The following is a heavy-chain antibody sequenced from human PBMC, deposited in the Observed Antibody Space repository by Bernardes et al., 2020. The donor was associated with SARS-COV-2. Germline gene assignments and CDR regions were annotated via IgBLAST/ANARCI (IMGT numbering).Heavy chain of an antibody. D-gene: IGHD4-17*01. J-gene: IGHJ6*02. Sequence: SETLSLTCTVSGASISSYYWSWIRQSPGKGLEWIGYIYYSGSTNYNPSLRSRVTISVDTSKNQLSLRLNSVTAADTAVYYCARDPFPTYYGDNYYYYYGLDVWGQGTTVTVSS. CDR2: IYYSGST. V-gene: IGHV4-59*01. CDR1: GASISSYY. CDR3: ARDPFPTYYGDNYYYYYGLDV.